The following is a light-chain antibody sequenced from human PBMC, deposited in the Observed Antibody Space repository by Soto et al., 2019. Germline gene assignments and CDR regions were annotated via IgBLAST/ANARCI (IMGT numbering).Light chain of an antibody. Sequence: DIQMTQSPSSVSASVGDRVTITCRTSQVINNWLALYQEKTGKAPKLLIFATSNLHGGVPSRFSGSGSGTDFTLTIRRLQPEDFATYYCQQANTFPPNFGPGTRVDIK. V-gene: IGKV1-12*01. CDR2: ATS. CDR3: QQANTFPPN. J-gene: IGKJ3*01. CDR1: QVINNW.